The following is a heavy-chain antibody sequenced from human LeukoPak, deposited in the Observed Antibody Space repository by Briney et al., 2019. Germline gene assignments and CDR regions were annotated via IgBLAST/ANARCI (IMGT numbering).Heavy chain of an antibody. CDR3: ARDFVDSGHSDAFDI. Sequence: ASVKVSCKASGYTFTSYGISWVRQAPGQGLEWMGWISAYNGNTNYAQKLQGRVTMTTDTSTSTAYMELRSLRSDDTAVYYCARDFVDSGHSDAFDIWGQGTMVTVSS. CDR1: GYTFTSYG. D-gene: IGHD3-10*01. V-gene: IGHV1-18*01. J-gene: IGHJ3*02. CDR2: ISAYNGNT.